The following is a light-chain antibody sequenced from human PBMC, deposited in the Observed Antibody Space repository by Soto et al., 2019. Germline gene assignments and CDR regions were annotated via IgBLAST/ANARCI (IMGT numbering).Light chain of an antibody. CDR2: DAS. V-gene: IGKV1-5*01. CDR1: QSIDNW. Sequence: DIQVTQSPSTLSASVEDRGTITCLASQSIDNWLAWYKQIPGKAPKLLIYDASSLERGVPSRFSGSGSGTEFTLTISSLQPDDFATYYCQHYNSYGTFGQGSKVDI. CDR3: QHYNSYGT. J-gene: IGKJ1*01.